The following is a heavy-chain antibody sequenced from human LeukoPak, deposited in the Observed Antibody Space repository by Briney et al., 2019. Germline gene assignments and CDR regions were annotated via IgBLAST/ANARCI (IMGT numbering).Heavy chain of an antibody. V-gene: IGHV3-23*01. CDR3: VKNRIGSITLYGMDV. J-gene: IGHJ6*02. Sequence: PGGSLRLSCAGSGFTFSNYAMTWVRQAPGKGLEWVSSVSGSGRNTFYPDSVEGRFTISRDNSKNTVYLQMNSLRADDTAVYYCVKNRIGSITLYGMDVWGQGTTVTVSS. D-gene: IGHD1-14*01. CDR2: VSGSGRNT. CDR1: GFTFSNYA.